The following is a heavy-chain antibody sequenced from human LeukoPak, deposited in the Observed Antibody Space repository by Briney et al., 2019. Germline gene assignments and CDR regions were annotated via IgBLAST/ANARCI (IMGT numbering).Heavy chain of an antibody. Sequence: GASVKVSCKASGYTFTGYYIHWVRQAPGQGLEWMGWMNPNSGNTGYAQKFQGRVTITRNTSISTAYMELSSLRSEDTAVYYCARGRYYYDSSGYFHFDYWGQGTLVTVSS. CDR2: MNPNSGNT. CDR3: ARGRYYYDSSGYFHFDY. D-gene: IGHD3-22*01. CDR1: GYTFTGYY. J-gene: IGHJ4*02. V-gene: IGHV1-8*03.